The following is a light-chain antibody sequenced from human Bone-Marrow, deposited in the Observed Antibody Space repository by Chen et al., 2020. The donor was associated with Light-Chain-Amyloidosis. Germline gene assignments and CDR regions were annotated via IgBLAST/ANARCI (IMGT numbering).Light chain of an antibody. V-gene: IGLV3-21*02. CDR3: QVWDRSSDRPV. CDR2: DDS. CDR1: NIGSTS. J-gene: IGLJ3*02. Sequence: SYVLTQPSSVSVAPGQTATIACGGNNIGSTSVHWYQQTPGQAPLLVVYDDSDRPSGIPERLSGSNSGNPASRTIGRVEAGEEADYDCQVWDRSSDRPVFGGGTKLTVL.